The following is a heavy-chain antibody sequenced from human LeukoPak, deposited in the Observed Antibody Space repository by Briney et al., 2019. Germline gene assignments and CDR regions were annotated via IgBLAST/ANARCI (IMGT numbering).Heavy chain of an antibody. CDR3: ARDSLIPT. Sequence: GGSLRLSCTASGFSVRDSYMSWVRQAPGKGLEWVSVIYSGGRTYYADSVRGRSTISRDDSDNTLYLQMTSLRPEDTAVYYCARDSLIPTWGQGTLVTVSS. J-gene: IGHJ5*02. D-gene: IGHD2-21*01. V-gene: IGHV3-53*01. CDR2: IYSGGRT. CDR1: GFSVRDSY.